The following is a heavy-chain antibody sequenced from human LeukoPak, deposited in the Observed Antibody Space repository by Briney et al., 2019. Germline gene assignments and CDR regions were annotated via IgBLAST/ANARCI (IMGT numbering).Heavy chain of an antibody. D-gene: IGHD3-10*01. CDR3: AKDSGDQTSTWYYYYYSMDV. CDR1: GFTFNNYG. Sequence: GGSLRLSCAASGFTFNNYGMHWVRQTPGKGLEWVAFIRFDGNDKYYVDSVKGRFSISRDNSESTQYLQMNSLRPEDTGVYYCAKDSGDQTSTWYYYYYSMDVWGKGTTVTVSS. CDR2: IRFDGNDK. V-gene: IGHV3-30*02. J-gene: IGHJ6*03.